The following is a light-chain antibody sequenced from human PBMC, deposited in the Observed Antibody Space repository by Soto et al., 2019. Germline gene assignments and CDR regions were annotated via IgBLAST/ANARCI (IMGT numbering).Light chain of an antibody. J-gene: IGKJ1*01. CDR1: QDIRSNY. CDR2: GAS. Sequence: ETVLTQSPGTLSLSPGERATLSCRASQDIRSNYLAWYRQTPGQAPRLLIYGASKRASGIADRFSGSGSGTDFTLIISRLEPEDFALYYCQQYDSSPWTFGQVTKVEIK. V-gene: IGKV3-20*01. CDR3: QQYDSSPWT.